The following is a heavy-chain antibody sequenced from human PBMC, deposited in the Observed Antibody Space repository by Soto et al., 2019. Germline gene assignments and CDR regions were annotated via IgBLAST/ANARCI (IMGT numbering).Heavy chain of an antibody. V-gene: IGHV4-39*01. Sequence: QLQLQESGPGLVKPSETLSLTCTVSGGSISSSSYYWGWIRQPPGKGLEWIGSIYYSGSTYYNPSLKSRVTISVDTSKNQFSLKLSSVTAADTAVYYCAIPRSRAAAGTIWGQGTMVTVSS. CDR3: AIPRSRAAAGTI. J-gene: IGHJ3*02. CDR1: GGSISSSSYY. CDR2: IYYSGST. D-gene: IGHD6-13*01.